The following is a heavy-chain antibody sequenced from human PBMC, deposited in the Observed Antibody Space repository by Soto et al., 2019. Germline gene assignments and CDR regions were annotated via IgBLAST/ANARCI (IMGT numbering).Heavy chain of an antibody. CDR3: ARLYEYDILTGYYFDY. D-gene: IGHD3-9*01. CDR2: INAGNGNT. J-gene: IGHJ4*02. V-gene: IGHV1-3*01. Sequence: ASVKVSCKASGYTFTSYAMHWVRQAPGQRLGWMGWINAGNGNTKYSQKFQGRVTITRDTSASTAYMELSSLRSEDTAVYYCARLYEYDILTGYYFDYWGQGTLVTVSS. CDR1: GYTFTSYA.